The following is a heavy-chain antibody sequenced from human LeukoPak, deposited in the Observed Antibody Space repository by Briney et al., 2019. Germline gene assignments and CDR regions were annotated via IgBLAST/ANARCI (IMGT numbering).Heavy chain of an antibody. D-gene: IGHD5-18*01. CDR3: ARDPIGYSYIDY. CDR1: GFTCSDYY. J-gene: IGHJ4*02. Sequence: GGSLRLSCAASGFTCSDYYMSWIRQAPGKGLEWVSYISSSGSTIYHADSVKGRFTISRDNAKNSLYLQMNSLRAEDTALYYCARDPIGYSYIDYWGQGTLVTVSS. V-gene: IGHV3-11*04. CDR2: ISSSGSTI.